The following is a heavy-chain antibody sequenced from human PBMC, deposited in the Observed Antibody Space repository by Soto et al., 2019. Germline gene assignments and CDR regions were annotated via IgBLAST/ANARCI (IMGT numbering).Heavy chain of an antibody. CDR3: AKVGAYDSSGYSTEYFQH. J-gene: IGHJ1*01. CDR1: GFTFSNYG. Sequence: QVQLVESGGGVVQPGRSLRLSCAASGFTFSNYGMHWVRQAPGKGLEWVAVISYDGSNKYYADSVKGRFTISRDNSKNTLYLQMNSLRAEDTAVYYCAKVGAYDSSGYSTEYFQHWGQGTLVTVSS. D-gene: IGHD3-22*01. CDR2: ISYDGSNK. V-gene: IGHV3-30*18.